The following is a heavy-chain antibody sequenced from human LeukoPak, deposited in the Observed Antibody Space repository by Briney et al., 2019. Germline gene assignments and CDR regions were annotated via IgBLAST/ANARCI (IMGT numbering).Heavy chain of an antibody. V-gene: IGHV4-34*01. CDR3: ARDPIHNWNDSGDY. D-gene: IGHD1-1*01. J-gene: IGHJ4*02. Sequence: SETLSLTCAVYGGSFSGYYWSWLRQPPGKGLEWIGEINHSGSTNYNPPLKSRVTISVDTSKNQFSLKLSSVTAADTAVYYCARDPIHNWNDSGDYWGQGTLVTVSS. CDR2: INHSGST. CDR1: GGSFSGYY.